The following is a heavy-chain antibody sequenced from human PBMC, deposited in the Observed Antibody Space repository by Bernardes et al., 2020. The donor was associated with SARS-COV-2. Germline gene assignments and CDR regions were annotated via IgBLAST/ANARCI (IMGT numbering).Heavy chain of an antibody. D-gene: IGHD2-15*01. CDR2: ISYDGGEK. J-gene: IGHJ4*02. CDR1: GFTFSSYG. Sequence: GGSLRLSCAASGFTFSSYGMHWVRQAPGKGLEWVAVISYDGGEKFYADSVKGRFTISRDNSKNTLYLQMNSLRAEDTAVYYWATTPQYEYTRVFDFWGQGTLVSVSS. V-gene: IGHV3-30*03. CDR3: ATTPQYEYTRVFDF.